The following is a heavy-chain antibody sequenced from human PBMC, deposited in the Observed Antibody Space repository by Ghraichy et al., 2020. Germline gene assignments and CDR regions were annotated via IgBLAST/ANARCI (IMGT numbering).Heavy chain of an antibody. Sequence: GSLRLSCAASGFTFSSYWMSWVRQAPGKGLEWVANIKQDGSEKYYVDSVKGRFTISRDNAKNSLYLQMNSLRAEDTAVYYCARDEFASYYDSSGYLDYWGQGTLVTVSS. D-gene: IGHD3-22*01. J-gene: IGHJ4*02. V-gene: IGHV3-7*01. CDR3: ARDEFASYYDSSGYLDY. CDR1: GFTFSSYW. CDR2: IKQDGSEK.